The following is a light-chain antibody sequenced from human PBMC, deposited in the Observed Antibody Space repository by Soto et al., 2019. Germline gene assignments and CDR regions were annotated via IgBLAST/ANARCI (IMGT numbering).Light chain of an antibody. V-gene: IGKV1-6*01. Sequence: AIELTQSPSSLSPSVGDRVTLTCRASQGIRNDLGWYKQKPGKAPKLLSYAASSLQSGVPSRFRGSGSGTDFTLTISSLKPEDFETYYCLQDYNYPLTFGGGTKVDIK. CDR1: QGIRND. J-gene: IGKJ4*01. CDR3: LQDYNYPLT. CDR2: AAS.